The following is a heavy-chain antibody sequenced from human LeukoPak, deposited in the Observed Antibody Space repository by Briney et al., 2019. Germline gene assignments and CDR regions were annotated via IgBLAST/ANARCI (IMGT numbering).Heavy chain of an antibody. CDR2: INHSGST. V-gene: IGHV4-34*01. CDR1: GGSFSGYY. CDR3: ARRGDSQATIDY. J-gene: IGHJ4*02. Sequence: SETLSLTCAVYGGSFSGYYWSWIRQPPGKGLEWIGEINHSGSTNYNPSLKSRVTISVGTSKNQFSLKLSSVTAADTAVYYCARRGDSQATIDYWGQGTLVTVSS. D-gene: IGHD3-16*01.